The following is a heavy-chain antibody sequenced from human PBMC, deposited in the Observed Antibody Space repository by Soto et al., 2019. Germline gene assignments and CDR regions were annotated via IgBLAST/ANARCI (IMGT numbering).Heavy chain of an antibody. J-gene: IGHJ6*03. D-gene: IGHD3-3*01. Sequence: GGSLRLSCAASGFTFSSYGMHWVRQAPGKGLEWVAVIWYDGSNKYYADSVKGRFTISRDNSKNTLYLQMNSLRAEDTAVYYCARAPTDFWSGYLYGGPYYYYYMDVWGKGTTVTVSS. CDR3: ARAPTDFWSGYLYGGPYYYYYMDV. CDR1: GFTFSSYG. CDR2: IWYDGSNK. V-gene: IGHV3-33*01.